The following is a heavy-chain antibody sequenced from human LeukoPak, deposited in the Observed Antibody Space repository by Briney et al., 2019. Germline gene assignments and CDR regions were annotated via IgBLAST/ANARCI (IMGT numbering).Heavy chain of an antibody. V-gene: IGHV1-18*01. CDR3: AREAVEYCSGGSCYGGIDY. CDR1: GYTFTSHG. CDR2: ISTDNGNT. J-gene: IGHJ4*02. Sequence: GASVKVSCKASGYTFTSHGISWVRQAPGQGLGWMGWISTDNGNTKYAQKLQGRVTMTTDTSTRTAYMELRSLRSDDTAVYYCAREAVEYCSGGSCYGGIDYWGQGTLVTVSS. D-gene: IGHD2-15*01.